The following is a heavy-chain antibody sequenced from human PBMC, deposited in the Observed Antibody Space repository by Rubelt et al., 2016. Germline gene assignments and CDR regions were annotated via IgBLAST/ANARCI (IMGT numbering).Heavy chain of an antibody. CDR2: IKQDGSEK. Sequence: EVQLVESGGGLVQPGGSLRLSCAASGFTFSSYWMSWVRQAPGKGLEWVANIKQDGSEKYYVDSVKGRFTISRDNAKNSLYLQMNSLRAEDTAVYCCARHSSGYYYCPDYWGQGTLVTVSS. CDR3: ARHSSGYYYCPDY. J-gene: IGHJ4*02. CDR1: GFTFSSYW. V-gene: IGHV3-7*05. D-gene: IGHD3-22*01.